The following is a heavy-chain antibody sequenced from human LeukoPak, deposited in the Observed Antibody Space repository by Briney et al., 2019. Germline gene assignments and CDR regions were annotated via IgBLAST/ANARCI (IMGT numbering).Heavy chain of an antibody. CDR2: IYYSGST. V-gene: IGHV4-59*08. Sequence: SETLSLTCTVSGGSISGYYWSWIRQPPGKGLEWIGYIYYSGSTNYNPSLKSRVTISVDTSKNQFSLKLSSVTAADTAVYYCARQIYDYVWGSYRYSTTNWFDPWGQGTLVTVSS. J-gene: IGHJ5*02. CDR1: GGSISGYY. D-gene: IGHD3-16*02. CDR3: ARQIYDYVWGSYRYSTTNWFDP.